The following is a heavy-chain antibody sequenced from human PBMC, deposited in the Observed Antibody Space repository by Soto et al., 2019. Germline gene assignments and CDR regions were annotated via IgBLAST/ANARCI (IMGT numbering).Heavy chain of an antibody. Sequence: SETLSLTCAVYGGSFSGYYWSWIRQPPGKGLEWIGEINHSGSTNYNPSLKSRVTISVDTSKNQFSLKLSSVTAADTAVYYCARARGYSYGTIAYWGQGTLVTVSS. J-gene: IGHJ4*02. CDR3: ARARGYSYGTIAY. V-gene: IGHV4-34*01. CDR2: INHSGST. CDR1: GGSFSGYY. D-gene: IGHD5-18*01.